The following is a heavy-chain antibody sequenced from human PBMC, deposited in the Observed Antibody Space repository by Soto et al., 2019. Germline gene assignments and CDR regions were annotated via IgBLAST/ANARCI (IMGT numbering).Heavy chain of an antibody. CDR3: ARPPRGIAAFYFDY. D-gene: IGHD6-13*01. CDR1: GFSLSTSGVG. Sequence: QITLKESAPTLVKPTQPLTLTCTFSGFSLSTSGVGVGWIRQPPGKALEWLALIYWNDDKRYSPSLKSRLTITQDTSKNQVVLTVTNMDPVDTATYYCARPPRGIAAFYFDYWGQGTLVTVSS. J-gene: IGHJ4*02. V-gene: IGHV2-5*01. CDR2: IYWNDDK.